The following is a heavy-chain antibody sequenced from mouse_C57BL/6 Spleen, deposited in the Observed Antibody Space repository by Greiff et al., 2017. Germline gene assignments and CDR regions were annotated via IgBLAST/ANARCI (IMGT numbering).Heavy chain of an antibody. D-gene: IGHD1-1*01. CDR1: GYTFTDYN. CDR2: INPNNGGT. CDR3: AGITTVVPYAMDY. Sequence: DVQLQESGPELVKPGASVKMSCKASGYTFTDYNMHWVKQSHGKSLEWIGYINPNNGGTSYNQKFKGKATLTVNKSSSTAYMELRSLTSEDSAVYYCAGITTVVPYAMDYWGQGTSVTVSS. J-gene: IGHJ4*01. V-gene: IGHV1-22*01.